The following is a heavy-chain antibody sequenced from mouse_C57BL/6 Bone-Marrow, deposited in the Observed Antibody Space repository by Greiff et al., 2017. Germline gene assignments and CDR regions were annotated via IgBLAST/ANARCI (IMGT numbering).Heavy chain of an antibody. Sequence: EVQLQQSGPVLVKPGASVKMSCKASGYTFTDYYMTWVKQSHGKSLEWIGVINPYNGGTSYNQKFKGKATLTVDKSSSTAYMELNSLTSEDSAVYYCARDDYYGFAYWGQGTLVTVSA. CDR3: ARDDYYGFAY. D-gene: IGHD1-1*01. CDR1: GYTFTDYY. V-gene: IGHV1-19*01. J-gene: IGHJ3*01. CDR2: INPYNGGT.